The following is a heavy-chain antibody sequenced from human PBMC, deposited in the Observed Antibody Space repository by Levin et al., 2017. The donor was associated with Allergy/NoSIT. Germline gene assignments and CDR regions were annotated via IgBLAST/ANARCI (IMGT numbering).Heavy chain of an antibody. CDR2: ISAYNGNT. J-gene: IGHJ6*02. CDR3: ARGVIAVAGNYPPFFGYYGMDV. CDR1: GYTFTSYG. V-gene: IGHV1-18*01. D-gene: IGHD6-19*01. Sequence: VASVKVSCKASGYTFTSYGISWVRQAPGQGLEWMGWISAYNGNTNYAQKLQGRVTMTTDTSTSTAYMELRSLRSDDTAVYYCARGVIAVAGNYPPFFGYYGMDVWGQGTTVTVSS.